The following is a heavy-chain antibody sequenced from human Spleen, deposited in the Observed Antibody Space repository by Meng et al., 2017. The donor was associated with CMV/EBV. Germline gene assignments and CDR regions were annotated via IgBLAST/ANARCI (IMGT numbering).Heavy chain of an antibody. J-gene: IGHJ3*02. Sequence: DSASSSSAAWNWIRQSPSRGLEWLGRTYYRSEWYNDYAPSVKSRITINPDTSKNQFSLQLNSVTPEDTAVYYCVRDDGMGLDAFDIWGQGTVVTVSS. CDR3: VRDDGMGLDAFDI. D-gene: IGHD3-16*01. CDR1: DSASSSSAA. V-gene: IGHV6-1*01. CDR2: TYYRSEWYN.